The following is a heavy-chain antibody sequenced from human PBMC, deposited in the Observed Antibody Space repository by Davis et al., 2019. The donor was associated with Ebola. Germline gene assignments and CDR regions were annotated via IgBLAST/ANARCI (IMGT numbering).Heavy chain of an antibody. Sequence: SVKVSCKASGGTFSSYAISWVRQAPGQGLEWMGGIIPIFGTANYAQKFQGRVTITADESTSTAYMELSSLRSEDTAVYYCATTYQLSLHYYYYGMDVWGKGTTVTVSS. J-gene: IGHJ6*04. CDR3: ATTYQLSLHYYYYGMDV. CDR2: IIPIFGTA. V-gene: IGHV1-69*13. CDR1: GGTFSSYA. D-gene: IGHD2-2*01.